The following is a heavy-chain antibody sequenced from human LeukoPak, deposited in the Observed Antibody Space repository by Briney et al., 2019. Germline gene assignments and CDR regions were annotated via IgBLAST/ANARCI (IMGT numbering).Heavy chain of an antibody. CDR2: IRSKAYGGTT. V-gene: IGHV3-49*04. J-gene: IGHJ4*02. Sequence: GGSLRFSCTASGFTFGDYAMSWVRLAPGKGLEWVGFIRSKAYGGTTEYAASVKGRFTISRDDSKSIAYLQMNSLKTEDTAVYYCTSGWLQSDFDYWGQGTLVTVSS. CDR1: GFTFGDYA. CDR3: TSGWLQSDFDY. D-gene: IGHD5-24*01.